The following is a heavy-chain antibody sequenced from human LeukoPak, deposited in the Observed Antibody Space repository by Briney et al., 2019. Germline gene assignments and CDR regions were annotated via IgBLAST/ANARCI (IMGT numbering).Heavy chain of an antibody. D-gene: IGHD5-18*01. CDR3: ARTRGYSYGNFDY. CDR1: GGTFSSYA. Sequence: SVKVSCKASGGTFSSYAISWVRQAPGQGLEWMGGIIPIFGTANYAQKFQGRVTITADKSTSTAYMELSSLRSEDTAVYYCARTRGYSYGNFDYWGQGTLVTVSS. J-gene: IGHJ4*02. V-gene: IGHV1-69*06. CDR2: IIPIFGTA.